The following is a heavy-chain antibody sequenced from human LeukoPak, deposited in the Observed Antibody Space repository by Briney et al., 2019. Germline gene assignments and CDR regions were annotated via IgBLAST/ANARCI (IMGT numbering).Heavy chain of an antibody. CDR3: ARGRTVTLYYFDY. V-gene: IGHV3-11*01. CDR2: IGSGGSPI. CDR1: GGSISSYY. J-gene: IGHJ4*02. Sequence: LSLTCTVSGGSISSYYWSWIRQAPGKGLEWVSYIGSGGSPIYYADSVKGRFTISRDNAKNSLYLQMNSLRAEDTAVYYCARGRTVTLYYFDYWGQGTLVTVSS. D-gene: IGHD4-17*01.